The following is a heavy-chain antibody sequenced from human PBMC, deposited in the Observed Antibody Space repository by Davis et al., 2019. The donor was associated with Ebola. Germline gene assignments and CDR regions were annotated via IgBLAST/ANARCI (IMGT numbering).Heavy chain of an antibody. Sequence: PSETLSLTCTVSGGSISSTSDFWGWIRQPPGKGLEWIGNIYFSGTTYYNPSLKSRVTISADTSKNQFSLKVTSVTAADTAVYYCARQGAYYEYMGGNYRTLPAATDYWGQGTLVTVSS. CDR2: IYFSGTT. CDR3: ARQGAYYEYMGGNYRTLPAATDY. CDR1: GGSISSTSDF. V-gene: IGHV4-39*01. D-gene: IGHD3-16*02. J-gene: IGHJ4*02.